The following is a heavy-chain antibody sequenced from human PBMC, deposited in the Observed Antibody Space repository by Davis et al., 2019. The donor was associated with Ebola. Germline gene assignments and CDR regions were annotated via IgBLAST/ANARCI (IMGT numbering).Heavy chain of an antibody. V-gene: IGHV1-69*13. Sequence: SVKVSCKAFGYTFTRYGITWVRQAPGQGLEWMGGIIPIFGTANYAQKFQGRVTITADESTSTAYMELSSLRSEDTAVYYCARATTAAPFDPWRQGTLVTVSS. CDR2: IIPIFGTA. CDR1: GYTFTRYG. D-gene: IGHD4-11*01. J-gene: IGHJ5*02. CDR3: ARATTAAPFDP.